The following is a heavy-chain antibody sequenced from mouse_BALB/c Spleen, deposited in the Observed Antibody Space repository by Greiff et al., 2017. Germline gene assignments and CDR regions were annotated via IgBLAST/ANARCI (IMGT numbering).Heavy chain of an antibody. D-gene: IGHD1-1*01. CDR1: GYTFTSYW. Sequence: EVQLQQSGTVLARPGASVKMSCKASGYTFTSYWMHWVKQRPGQGLEWIGAIYPGNSDTSYNQKFKGKAKLTAVTSTSTAYMELSSLTNEDSAVYYCTRGSTVVANLDYWGQGTTLTVSS. J-gene: IGHJ2*01. CDR2: IYPGNSDT. CDR3: TRGSTVVANLDY. V-gene: IGHV1-5*01.